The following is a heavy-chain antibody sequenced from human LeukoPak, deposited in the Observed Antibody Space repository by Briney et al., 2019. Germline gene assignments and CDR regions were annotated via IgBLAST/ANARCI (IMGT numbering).Heavy chain of an antibody. CDR3: AKEMVAATQAGYDY. Sequence: GGSLRLSCAASGFTFSSYAMSWVRQAPGKGLEWVSAISGSGGSTYYADSVKGRITISRDNSKNTLYLQMNSLRAEDTAVYYCAKEMVAATQAGYDYWGQGTLVTVSS. V-gene: IGHV3-23*01. CDR2: ISGSGGST. D-gene: IGHD2-15*01. J-gene: IGHJ4*02. CDR1: GFTFSSYA.